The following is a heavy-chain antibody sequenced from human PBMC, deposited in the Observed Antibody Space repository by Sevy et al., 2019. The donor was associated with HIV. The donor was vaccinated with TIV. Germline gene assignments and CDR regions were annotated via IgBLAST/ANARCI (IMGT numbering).Heavy chain of an antibody. Sequence: GGSLRLSCAASAFTFCSYNMNWVRQAPGKGLEWVSCISGSSNYIYYAESLKGRFIISRDNAKKTLYLQMNSLRADDTAVYYCARGPPDGSYDYFDYWGQGTLVTVSS. J-gene: IGHJ4*02. V-gene: IGHV3-21*01. CDR2: ISGSSNYI. CDR3: ARGPPDGSYDYFDY. CDR1: AFTFCSYN. D-gene: IGHD1-26*01.